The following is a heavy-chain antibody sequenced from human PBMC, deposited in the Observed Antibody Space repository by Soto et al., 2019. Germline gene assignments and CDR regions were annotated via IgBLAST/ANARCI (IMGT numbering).Heavy chain of an antibody. Sequence: VSVMVSFRSSGYIFAKYYVRLVRQAPGQGIEWMGVINPSDGTTAYSQKFQGRVTMTRDTSTSTVYLELRSLRSEDTGVYFCASHCSIRCSDWSDPWGQGTLVTVSS. CDR2: INPSDGTT. D-gene: IGHD2-2*01. CDR3: ASHCSIRCSDWSDP. V-gene: IGHV1-46*03. J-gene: IGHJ5*02. CDR1: GYIFAKYY.